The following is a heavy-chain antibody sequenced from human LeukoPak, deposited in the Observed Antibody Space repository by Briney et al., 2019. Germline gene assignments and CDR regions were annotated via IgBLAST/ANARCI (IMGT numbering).Heavy chain of an antibody. J-gene: IGHJ5*02. CDR3: ARDHGSGWYGGWFDP. D-gene: IGHD6-19*01. Sequence: SETLSLTCTVSGGSISSYYWSWIRQPAGKGLEWIGRIYTSGSTNYNPSLKSRVTMSVDTSKNQFSLKLSSVTAADTAVYYCARDHGSGWYGGWFDPWSQGTLVTVSS. V-gene: IGHV4-4*07. CDR2: IYTSGST. CDR1: GGSISSYY.